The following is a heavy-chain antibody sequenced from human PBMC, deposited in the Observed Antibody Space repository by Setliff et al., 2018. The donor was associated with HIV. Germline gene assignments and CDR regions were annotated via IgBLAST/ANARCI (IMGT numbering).Heavy chain of an antibody. V-gene: IGHV1-8*02. CDR2: MNPNSGNT. J-gene: IGHJ6*03. CDR3: ARGIKLVGGVIVGSMDV. CDR1: GYTFTSYY. D-gene: IGHD3-16*02. Sequence: GASVKVSCKASGYTFTSYYMHWVRQATGQGLEWMGWMNPNSGNTGYTQEFQGRVTMTRNTSISTAYMELSSLRSEDTAVYYCARGIKLVGGVIVGSMDVWGKGTTVTAP.